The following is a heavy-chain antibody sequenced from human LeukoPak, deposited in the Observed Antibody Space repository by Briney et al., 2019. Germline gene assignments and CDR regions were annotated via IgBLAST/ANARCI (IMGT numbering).Heavy chain of an antibody. D-gene: IGHD3-3*01. Sequence: PSETLSLTCTVSGVSISSSSYYWGWIRQPPGKGLEWFGSVYYSGSTYYNPSLKSRVTISVDTSKNQFSLKLSSVTAADTAVYYCARPAGDFWSGYYPYYFDYWGQGTLVTVSS. CDR2: VYYSGST. CDR1: GVSISSSSYY. J-gene: IGHJ4*02. CDR3: ARPAGDFWSGYYPYYFDY. V-gene: IGHV4-39*01.